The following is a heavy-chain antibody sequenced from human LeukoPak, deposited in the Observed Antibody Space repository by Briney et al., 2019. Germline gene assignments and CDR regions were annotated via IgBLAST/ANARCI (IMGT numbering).Heavy chain of an antibody. V-gene: IGHV4-39*07. J-gene: IGHJ3*02. CDR2: IYYSGST. D-gene: IGHD3-16*02. CDR1: GGSISSSSYY. Sequence: SETLSLTCTVSGGSISSSSYYWGWIRQPPGKGLEWIGSIYYSGSTYYNPSLKSQVTISVDTSKNQFSLKLSSVTAADTAVYYCARAKGGVWGSYRSDAFDIWGQGTMVTVSS. CDR3: ARAKGGVWGSYRSDAFDI.